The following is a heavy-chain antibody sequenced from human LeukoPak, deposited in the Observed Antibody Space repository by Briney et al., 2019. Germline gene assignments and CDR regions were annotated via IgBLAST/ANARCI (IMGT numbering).Heavy chain of an antibody. D-gene: IGHD5-18*01. J-gene: IGHJ6*03. CDR1: GFTFSNAW. Sequence: GGSLRLSCAASGFTFSNAWMSWVRQAPGKGLEWVGRIKSKTDGGTTDYAAPVKGRFTISRDDSKNTLYLRMNSLKTEDTAVYYCTTGGGYTAMVTYYYYYYMDVWGKGTTVTVSS. CDR3: TTGGGYTAMVTYYYYYYMDV. CDR2: IKSKTDGGTT. V-gene: IGHV3-15*01.